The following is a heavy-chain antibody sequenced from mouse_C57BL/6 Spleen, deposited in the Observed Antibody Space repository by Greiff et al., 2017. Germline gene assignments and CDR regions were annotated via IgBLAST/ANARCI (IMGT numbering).Heavy chain of an antibody. Sequence: QVHVKQPGTELVKPGASVKLSCKASGYTFTSYWMHWVKQRPGQGLEWIGNITPSNGGTNYNEKFKSKATLTVDKSSSTAYMQLSSLTSDDSAVYYCGRRYYGSSPYYFDYWGQGTTLTVSS. CDR1: GYTFTSYW. J-gene: IGHJ2*01. CDR3: GRRYYGSSPYYFDY. V-gene: IGHV1-53*01. CDR2: ITPSNGGT. D-gene: IGHD1-1*01.